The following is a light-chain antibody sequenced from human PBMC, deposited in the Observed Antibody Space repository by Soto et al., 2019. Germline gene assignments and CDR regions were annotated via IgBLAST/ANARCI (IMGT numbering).Light chain of an antibody. Sequence: EVVLTQSPPSLPVTLGQPASMSCGSSQSLVYSDGNTYFHWFQQRPGQSPRRLIYKVSNRDSGVPDRFSGSGSGTDFTLKISGVEAEDVGIYYCMQGSHWPYTFGQGTKLEI. J-gene: IGKJ2*01. CDR2: KVS. CDR1: QSLVYSDGNTY. CDR3: MQGSHWPYT. V-gene: IGKV2-30*01.